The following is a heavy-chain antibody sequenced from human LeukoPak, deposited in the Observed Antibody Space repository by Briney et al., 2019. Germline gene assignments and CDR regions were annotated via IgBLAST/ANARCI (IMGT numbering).Heavy chain of an antibody. J-gene: IGHJ3*02. CDR1: GYSISSGYY. Sequence: SETLSLTCAVSGYSISSGYYWGWIRQPPGKGLEWIGSIYHSGSTYYNPSLKSRVTISVDTSKNQFSLKPSSVTAADTAVYYCARVLRYFDWLLSDAFDIWGQGTMVTVSS. D-gene: IGHD3-9*01. CDR2: IYHSGST. V-gene: IGHV4-38-2*01. CDR3: ARVLRYFDWLLSDAFDI.